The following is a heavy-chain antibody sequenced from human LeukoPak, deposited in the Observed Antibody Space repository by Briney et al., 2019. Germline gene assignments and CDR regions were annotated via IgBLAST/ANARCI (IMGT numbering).Heavy chain of an antibody. Sequence: SETLSLTCTVSGGSISSYYWSWIRQPPGKGLEWIGYIYYSGSTNYNPSLKSRVTISVDTSKNQFSLKLSSVTAADTAVYYCARSANDAFDIWGQGTMVTVSS. J-gene: IGHJ3*02. CDR2: IYYSGST. CDR1: GGSISSYY. CDR3: ARSANDAFDI. V-gene: IGHV4-59*01.